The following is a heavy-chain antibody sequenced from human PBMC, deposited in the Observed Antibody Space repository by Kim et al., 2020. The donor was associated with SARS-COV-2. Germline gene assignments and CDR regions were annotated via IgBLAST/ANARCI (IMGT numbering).Heavy chain of an antibody. CDR2: SNHSGST. CDR1: GGSFNDFY. J-gene: IGHJ5*02. D-gene: IGHD1-1*01. Sequence: SETLSLTCAVYGGSFNDFYWNWIRQSPGKGLEGIGESNHSGSTNYNPSFKSRLTISVDTPRNQFSLKLRSVTAADMAVYYCARGVRGEGYNSPWGQGTLVTVSS. CDR3: ARGVRGEGYNSP. V-gene: IGHV4-34*01.